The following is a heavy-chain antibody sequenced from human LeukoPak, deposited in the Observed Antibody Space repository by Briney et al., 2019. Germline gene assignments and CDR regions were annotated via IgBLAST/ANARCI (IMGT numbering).Heavy chain of an antibody. J-gene: IGHJ4*02. Sequence: SETLSLTCTVSGGSISSYYWSWLRQPPEKGLEWIGYIYYSGSTNYNPSLKSRVTISVDTSKNQFSLKLSSVTAADTAVYYCARLRILGLFDYWGQGTLVTVSS. V-gene: IGHV4-59*08. CDR3: ARLRILGLFDY. CDR1: GGSISSYY. D-gene: IGHD2-8*02. CDR2: IYYSGST.